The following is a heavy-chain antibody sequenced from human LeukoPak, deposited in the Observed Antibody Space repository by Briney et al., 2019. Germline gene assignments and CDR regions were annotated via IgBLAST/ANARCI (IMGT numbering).Heavy chain of an antibody. Sequence: WGSLRLSCAASGFTFSSYAMGWVRQAPGKGLEWVSSIGGSGGGTYYADSVKGRFTISRDNSKNTLYLQMNSLRAEDTAVYYCAKSQSHFVVVVAAITPDYWGQGTLVTVSS. D-gene: IGHD2-15*01. CDR1: GFTFSSYA. V-gene: IGHV3-23*01. J-gene: IGHJ4*02. CDR2: IGGSGGGT. CDR3: AKSQSHFVVVVAAITPDY.